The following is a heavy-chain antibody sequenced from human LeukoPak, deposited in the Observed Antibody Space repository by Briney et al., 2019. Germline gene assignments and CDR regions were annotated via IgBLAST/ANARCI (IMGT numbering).Heavy chain of an antibody. V-gene: IGHV3-48*04. D-gene: IGHD1-26*01. CDR3: ARDLASGSYYSGDY. CDR2: ISSSSSTI. J-gene: IGHJ4*02. Sequence: GGSLRLSCAASGFTFSSYSMNWVRQAPGKGLEWVSYISSSSSTIYYADSVKGRFTISRDNAKNSLYLQMNSLRAEDTAVYYCARDLASGSYYSGDYWGQGTLVTVSS. CDR1: GFTFSSYS.